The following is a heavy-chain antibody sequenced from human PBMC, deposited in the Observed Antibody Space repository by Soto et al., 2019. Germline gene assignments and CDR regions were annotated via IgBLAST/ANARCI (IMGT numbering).Heavy chain of an antibody. CDR1: GFTFSSYG. V-gene: IGHV3-33*01. CDR3: AREKRGYSGYDPAVDYYGMDV. CDR2: IWYDGSNK. Sequence: GGSLRLSCAASGFTFSSYGMHWVREAPGKGLEWVAVIWYDGSNKYYADSVKGRFTISRDNSKNTLYLQMNSLRAEDTAVYYCAREKRGYSGYDPAVDYYGMDVWGQGTTVTVSS. D-gene: IGHD5-12*01. J-gene: IGHJ6*02.